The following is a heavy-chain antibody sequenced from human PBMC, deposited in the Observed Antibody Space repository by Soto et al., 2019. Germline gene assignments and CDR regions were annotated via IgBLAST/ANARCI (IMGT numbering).Heavy chain of an antibody. Sequence: GGSLRLSCAASGFTFSSYGMHWVRQAPGKGQEWVAVIWYDGSNKYYADSVKGRFTISRDNSKNTLYLQMNSLRAEDTAVYYCARAREIAVAWGVYGMDVWGQGTKVTVSS. CDR3: ARAREIAVAWGVYGMDV. D-gene: IGHD6-19*01. CDR2: IWYDGSNK. V-gene: IGHV3-33*01. CDR1: GFTFSSYG. J-gene: IGHJ6*02.